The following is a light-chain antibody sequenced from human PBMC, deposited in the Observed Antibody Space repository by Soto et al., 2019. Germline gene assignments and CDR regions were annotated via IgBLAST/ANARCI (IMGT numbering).Light chain of an antibody. CDR1: SSDVGGYNY. CDR2: DVN. J-gene: IGLJ1*01. CDR3: CSYAGSYTLV. Sequence: ALTHPRSVAVSPGQSVTISCTGTSSDVGGYNYVSRYQQHPGKAPKLMIYDVNKRPSGVPDRFSGSKSGNTASLTISGLQAEDEADYYCCSYAGSYTLVFGTGTKVTVL. V-gene: IGLV2-11*01.